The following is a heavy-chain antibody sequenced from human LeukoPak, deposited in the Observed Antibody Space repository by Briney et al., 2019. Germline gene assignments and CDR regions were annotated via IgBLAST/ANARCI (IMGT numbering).Heavy chain of an antibody. CDR3: AATSGTGAFDI. Sequence: GGSLRLSCAASGFTFSSYGMHWVRQAPGKGLEWVTVIWYDGGNKYYADSVKGRFTISRDNSKNTLYLQMNSLRAEDTAVYYCAATSGTGAFDIWGQGTMVTVSS. CDR2: IWYDGGNK. CDR1: GFTFSSYG. J-gene: IGHJ3*02. V-gene: IGHV3-33*01. D-gene: IGHD2-8*02.